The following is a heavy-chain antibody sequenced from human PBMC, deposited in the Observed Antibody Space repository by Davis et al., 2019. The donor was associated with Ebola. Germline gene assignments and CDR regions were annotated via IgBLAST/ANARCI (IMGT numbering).Heavy chain of an antibody. Sequence: GESLKISCAASGFTFSSYGMHWVRQAPGKGLEWVAVISYDGSNKYYADSVKGRFTISRDNSKNTLYLQMNSLRAEDTAVYYCARALERRYYYYMDVWGKGTTVTVSS. J-gene: IGHJ6*03. CDR3: ARALERRYYYYMDV. V-gene: IGHV3-30*03. CDR2: ISYDGSNK. CDR1: GFTFSSYG. D-gene: IGHD1-1*01.